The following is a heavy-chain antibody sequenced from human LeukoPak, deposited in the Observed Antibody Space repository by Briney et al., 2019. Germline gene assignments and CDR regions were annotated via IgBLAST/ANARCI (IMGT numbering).Heavy chain of an antibody. CDR2: IYSDNT. D-gene: IGHD4/OR15-4a*01. J-gene: IGHJ4*02. Sequence: GGSLRLSCTVSGFTVSSNSMSWVRQAPGKGLEWVSFIYSDNTHYSDSVKGRFTIPIDNSKNTLYLQMNSLRAEDTAVYYCARRAGAYSHPYDYWGQGTLVTVSS. V-gene: IGHV3-53*01. CDR1: GFTVSSNS. CDR3: ARRAGAYSHPYDY.